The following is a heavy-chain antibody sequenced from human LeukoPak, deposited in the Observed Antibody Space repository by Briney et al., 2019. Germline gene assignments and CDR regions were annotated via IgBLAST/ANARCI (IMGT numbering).Heavy chain of an antibody. J-gene: IGHJ4*02. CDR2: IWYDGSNK. D-gene: IGHD1-26*01. Sequence: GGSLRLSCAASGFTFSSYGMHWVRQAPGKGLEWVAVIWYDGSNKYYADSVKGRFTISRDNSKNTLYLQMNSLRAEDTAVYYCARDWDLEYYFDYWGQGTLVTVSS. CDR1: GFTFSSYG. V-gene: IGHV3-33*01. CDR3: ARDWDLEYYFDY.